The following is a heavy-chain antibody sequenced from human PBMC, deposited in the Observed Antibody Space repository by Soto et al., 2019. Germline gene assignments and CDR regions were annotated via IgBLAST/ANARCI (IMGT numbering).Heavy chain of an antibody. D-gene: IGHD6-19*01. CDR2: ISYTGDT. Sequence: QVQLQESGPGLVKPSQTLSLTCTVSGGSITSGASYWSWIGQPPGKGLEWIGYISYTGDTYYSPSLTGRVTVSVDTSDNQFSLRLRSVTAADTAVYYCARGGPATVAASDWGQGTLVTVSS. J-gene: IGHJ4*02. V-gene: IGHV4-30-4*01. CDR1: GGSITSGASY. CDR3: ARGGPATVAASD.